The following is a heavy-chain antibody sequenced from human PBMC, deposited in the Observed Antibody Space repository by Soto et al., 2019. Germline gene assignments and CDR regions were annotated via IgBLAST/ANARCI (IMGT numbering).Heavy chain of an antibody. D-gene: IGHD3-22*01. V-gene: IGHV5-51*01. CDR1: GYNFGAYW. CDR2: IYPGDSDT. CDR3: ARRSDYDSSGYSDFDY. Sequence: HGESLKISCKGSGYNFGAYWIAWVRLIPGKGLEWMGIIYPGDSDTRYSPSFQGQVTISADKSTSAAYLHWSSLKASDTAMYFCARRSDYDSSGYSDFDYWGLGTPVTVSS. J-gene: IGHJ4*02.